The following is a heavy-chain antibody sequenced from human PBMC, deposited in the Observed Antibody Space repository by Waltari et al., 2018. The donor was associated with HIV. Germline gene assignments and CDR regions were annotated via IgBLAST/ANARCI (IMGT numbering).Heavy chain of an antibody. J-gene: IGHJ5*02. V-gene: IGHV3-7*01. CDR3: ARTSSGNWDL. Sequence: EVQLVESGGALVQPGGSLTLSCATSGFTFRVYWMSWVRQTPERGVGWVANINKDGSKKFVVDSMKCRFTVSRDNTNNSLSLQMNGLRVEDTAVYYCARTSSGNWDLWGQGTLVTVSS. CDR2: INKDGSKK. D-gene: IGHD2-15*01. CDR1: GFTFRVYW.